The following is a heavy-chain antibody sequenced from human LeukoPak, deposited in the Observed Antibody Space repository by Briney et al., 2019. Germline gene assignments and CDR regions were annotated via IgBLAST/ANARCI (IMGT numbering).Heavy chain of an antibody. V-gene: IGHV6-1*01. CDR1: GDSVSSTGSA. J-gene: IGHJ4*02. D-gene: IGHD2/OR15-2a*01. CDR3: ARDLHFALDY. CDR2: TYYRSNCNS. Sequence: SQTLSLTCAISGDSVSSTGSAWNWIRQPPSRGLEWLGRTYYRSNCNSDYAVSVKSRITISPDTSKNQFSLQLSSVTPEDTALYFCARDLHFALDYWGQGTLVTVAS.